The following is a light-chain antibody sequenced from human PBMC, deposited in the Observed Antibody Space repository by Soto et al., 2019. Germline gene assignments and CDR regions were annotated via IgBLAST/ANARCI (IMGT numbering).Light chain of an antibody. J-gene: IGLJ3*02. CDR3: NSHAGSNNLWV. CDR1: SSDVGAYNS. CDR2: EVS. Sequence: QSALTQPPSASGSPGQSVTISCTGTSSDVGAYNSVSWYQQHPGKAPKLMIYEVSKGPSGVPDRFSGSKSGNTASLTVSGLQAEDEADYFCNSHAGSNNLWVFGGGTKLTVL. V-gene: IGLV2-8*01.